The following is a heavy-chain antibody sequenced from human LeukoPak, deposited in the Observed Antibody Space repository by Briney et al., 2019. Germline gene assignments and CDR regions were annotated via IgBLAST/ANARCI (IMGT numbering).Heavy chain of an antibody. D-gene: IGHD5-12*01. CDR1: GYTFTGYY. J-gene: IGHJ4*02. CDR2: INPNNGGT. V-gene: IGHV1-2*02. Sequence: GASVKVSCKASGYTFTGYYIHWVRQAPGQGLEWMGWINPNNGGTNYAQKFQGRVTMTRDTSISTAYMELNRLTSDDTAVYYCARDKYTGYDTFDYWGQGTPVTVSS. CDR3: ARDKYTGYDTFDY.